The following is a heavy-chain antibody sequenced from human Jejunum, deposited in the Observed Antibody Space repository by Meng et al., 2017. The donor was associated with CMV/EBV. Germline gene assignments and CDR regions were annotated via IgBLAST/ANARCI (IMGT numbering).Heavy chain of an antibody. Sequence: YTFTTYCISWVRQAPGQGLEWIGCISANNSNSSYAQQFRGGATSAAATSTPTAFMVLTIPSSDATAFYCCASGKGLPSVLQTWYFDLWGRGTLVTVSS. CDR3: ASGKGLPSVLQTWYFDL. D-gene: IGHD1-14*01. CDR1: YTFTTYC. CDR2: ISANNSNS. J-gene: IGHJ2*01. V-gene: IGHV1-18*01.